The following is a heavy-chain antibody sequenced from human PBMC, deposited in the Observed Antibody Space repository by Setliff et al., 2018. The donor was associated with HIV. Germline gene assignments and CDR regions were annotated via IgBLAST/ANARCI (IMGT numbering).Heavy chain of an antibody. D-gene: IGHD2-2*01. CDR1: GYSIISDSYY. CDR2: ITHSGST. J-gene: IGHJ4*02. CDR3: ATKGWNAYQAFDS. Sequence: PSETLSLTCTVSGYSIISDSYYWGWIRQTPERGLEWVAEITHSGSTNYNPSLRGRVTMTLGTSKNHFSLNLRSVTAADTAFYYCATKGWNAYQAFDSWGQGTLVTVSS. V-gene: IGHV4-39*02.